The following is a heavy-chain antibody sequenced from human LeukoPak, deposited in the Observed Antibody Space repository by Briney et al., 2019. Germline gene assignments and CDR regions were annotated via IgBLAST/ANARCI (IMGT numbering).Heavy chain of an antibody. CDR2: ISSSGSTI. J-gene: IGHJ4*02. CDR1: GFTFSSYE. Sequence: GGSLRLSCAASGFTFSSYEMNWVRQAPGKGLEWVSYISSSGSTIYYADSVKGRFTISRDNAKNSLYLQMNSLRAEDTAVYYCARSDYDILTGYFYWGQGTLVTVSS. D-gene: IGHD3-9*01. CDR3: ARSDYDILTGYFY. V-gene: IGHV3-48*03.